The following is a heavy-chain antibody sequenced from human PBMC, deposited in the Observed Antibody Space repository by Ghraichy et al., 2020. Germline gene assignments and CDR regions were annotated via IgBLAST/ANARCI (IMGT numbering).Heavy chain of an antibody. CDR3: AKFDGYNVLDH. CDR1: GFTFSSYP. D-gene: IGHD5-24*01. V-gene: IGHV3-23*01. CDR2: IIASGTTT. Sequence: GGSLRLYCKASGFTFSSYPMNWVRQAPGKGLEWVSAIIASGTTTYYADSVKGRLTISRDNSKNTLYLQMNSLRAEDTALYYCAKFDGYNVLDHWGQGTLVTVSS. J-gene: IGHJ4*02.